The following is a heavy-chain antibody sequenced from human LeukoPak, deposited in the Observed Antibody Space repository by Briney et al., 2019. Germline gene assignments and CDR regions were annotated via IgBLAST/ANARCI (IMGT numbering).Heavy chain of an antibody. V-gene: IGHV3-72*01. D-gene: IGHD2-2*01. Sequence: GGSLRLSCAASGFTFSSYSMNWVRQAPGKGLEWVGRARNKANSYKTEYAASVKGRFSISRDDSKTSMYLQMESLKTEDTAVYYCARGGTSFGYNYGMDVWGQGTTVTVSS. CDR2: ARNKANSYKT. CDR1: GFTFSSYS. J-gene: IGHJ6*02. CDR3: ARGGTSFGYNYGMDV.